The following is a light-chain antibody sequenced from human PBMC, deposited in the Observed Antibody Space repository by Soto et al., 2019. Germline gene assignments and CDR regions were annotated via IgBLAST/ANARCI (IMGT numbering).Light chain of an antibody. CDR2: GAS. CDR1: QSVSSN. CDR3: QQYNNWYT. Sequence: EIVMTQSPATLSVSPGETATLSCRASQSVSSNLAWYQQKPGQAPTLLIYGASTRATGIPARFSGSGSGTEFTLPISSLQSEDFAVYYCQQYNNWYTFGQGTKLEIK. V-gene: IGKV3-15*01. J-gene: IGKJ2*01.